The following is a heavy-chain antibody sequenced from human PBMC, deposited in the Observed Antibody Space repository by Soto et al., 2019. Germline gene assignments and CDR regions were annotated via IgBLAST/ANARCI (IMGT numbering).Heavy chain of an antibody. CDR1: GYTFTSYG. J-gene: IGHJ6*02. D-gene: IGHD3-3*01. CDR2: ISAYNGNT. V-gene: IGHV1-18*01. CDR3: ARDAKTYDFWSGSPGYYYYGMDF. Sequence: ASVKVSCKASGYTFTSYGISWVRQAPGQGLEWMGWISAYNGNTNYAQKLQGRVTMTTDTSTSTAYMELRSLRSDDTAVYYCARDAKTYDFWSGSPGYYYYGMDFWGQGTTVTVSS.